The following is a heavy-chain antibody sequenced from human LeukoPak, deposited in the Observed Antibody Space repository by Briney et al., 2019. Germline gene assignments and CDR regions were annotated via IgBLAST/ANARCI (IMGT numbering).Heavy chain of an antibody. CDR2: ISGGGATA. CDR1: GFAFRDYA. Sequence: HPGGSLRLSRAASGFAFRDYAMSWVRQAPGKRLEWVSVISGGGATAHYTDSVKGRFTISRDNYKNTVSLQMNSLRAEDRAVYYCATDYYDRSGDYTFDHWGQGTQVAVSS. CDR3: ATDYYDRSGDYTFDH. D-gene: IGHD3-22*01. J-gene: IGHJ4*02. V-gene: IGHV3-23*01.